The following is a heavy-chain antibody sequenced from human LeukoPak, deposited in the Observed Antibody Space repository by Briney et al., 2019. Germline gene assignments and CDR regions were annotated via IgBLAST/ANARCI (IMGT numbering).Heavy chain of an antibody. J-gene: IGHJ4*02. Sequence: GGSLRLSCAASGFTFSSYVMHWVRQAPGKVLEYVSAISSNGGSTYYANSVKGRFTISRDNSKNTLFLQMGSLRADDMAVYYCARVSAGGDYFDYWGLGTLVTVSS. CDR2: ISSNGGST. CDR1: GFTFSSYV. CDR3: ARVSAGGDYFDY. V-gene: IGHV3-64*01. D-gene: IGHD4-23*01.